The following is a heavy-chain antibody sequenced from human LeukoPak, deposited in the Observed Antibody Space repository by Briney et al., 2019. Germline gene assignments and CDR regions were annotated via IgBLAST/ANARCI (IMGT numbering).Heavy chain of an antibody. CDR2: IYDNGGTT. J-gene: IGHJ4*02. V-gene: IGHV3-23*01. Sequence: GSLRLSCVGSGFTFRSHAMSWVRQAPEKGLEFVSGIYDNGGTTYYADSVKGRFSISRDNSKNTLYLQMDSLRGEDTAVYYCAKDFRIGYSAHFDYWGQGALVTVSS. D-gene: IGHD2-21*01. CDR3: AKDFRIGYSAHFDY. CDR1: GFTFRSHA.